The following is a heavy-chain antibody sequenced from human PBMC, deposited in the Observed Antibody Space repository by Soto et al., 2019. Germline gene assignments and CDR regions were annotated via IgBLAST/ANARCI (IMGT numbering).Heavy chain of an antibody. J-gene: IGHJ2*01. CDR1: GGTFSSYA. Sequence: QVQLVQSGAEVKKPGSSVKVSCKASGGTFSSYAISWVRQAPGQGLEWMGGIIPIFGTANYAQKFQGRVTITADKSTSTAYRELSSRRAEDTAVYYCGGGESRGGGLQEWYFDLWGRGTLVTVSS. CDR2: IIPIFGTA. V-gene: IGHV1-69*06. CDR3: GGGESRGGGLQEWYFDL. D-gene: IGHD3-16*01.